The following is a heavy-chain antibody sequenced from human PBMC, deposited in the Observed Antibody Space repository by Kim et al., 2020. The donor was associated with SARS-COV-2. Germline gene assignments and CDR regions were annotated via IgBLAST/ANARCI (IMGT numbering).Heavy chain of an antibody. V-gene: IGHV4-4*07. CDR2: IYTSGST. CDR1: GGSISSYY. J-gene: IGHJ5*02. D-gene: IGHD6-19*01. Sequence: SETLSLTCTVSGGSISSYYWSWIRQPAGKGLEWIGRIYTSGSTNYNPSLKSRVTMSVDTSKNQFSLKLSSVTAADTAVYYCARERVYDSSGWYRGHWFDPWGQGTLVTVSS. CDR3: ARERVYDSSGWYRGHWFDP.